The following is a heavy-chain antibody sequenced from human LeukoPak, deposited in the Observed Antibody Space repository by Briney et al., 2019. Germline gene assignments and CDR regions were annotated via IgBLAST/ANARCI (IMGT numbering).Heavy chain of an antibody. D-gene: IGHD3-3*01. CDR3: ARVRPWEWLIDY. CDR1: GGSISTYY. J-gene: IGHJ4*02. Sequence: SETLSLTCTVSGGSISTYYWTWIRQPPGKGLEWIGYIYYSGSTNHNPSVKSRVTISVDTSKNQFSLKLSSVTAADTAVYYCARVRPWEWLIDYWGQGSLVTVSS. V-gene: IGHV4-59*01. CDR2: IYYSGST.